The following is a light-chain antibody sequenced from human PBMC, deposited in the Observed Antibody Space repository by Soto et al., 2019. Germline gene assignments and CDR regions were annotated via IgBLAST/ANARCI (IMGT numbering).Light chain of an antibody. CDR2: DAY. CDR3: QQYDTLRVT. J-gene: IGKJ3*01. CDR1: QDITNY. Sequence: DIQMTQSPSSLSASVGDRVTITCQASQDITNYLNWYQQKTGKAPNLLIYDAYNLETGVPSRFSGSGSGTHFTFTISCLQPEDIATYYCQQYDTLRVTFGPGTKVDIK. V-gene: IGKV1-33*01.